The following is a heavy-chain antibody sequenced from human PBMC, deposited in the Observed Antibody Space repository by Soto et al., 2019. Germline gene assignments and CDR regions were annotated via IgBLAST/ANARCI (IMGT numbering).Heavy chain of an antibody. J-gene: IGHJ4*02. CDR3: ARDLRVGAARPDY. CDR1: GYTFTGYY. Sequence: ASVKVSCKASGYTFTGYYMHWVRQAPGQGLEWMGWINPNSGGTNYAQKFQGWVTMTRDTSTSTAYMELRSLRSDDTAVYYCARDLRVGAARPDYWGQGTLVTVSS. D-gene: IGHD6-6*01. CDR2: INPNSGGT. V-gene: IGHV1-2*04.